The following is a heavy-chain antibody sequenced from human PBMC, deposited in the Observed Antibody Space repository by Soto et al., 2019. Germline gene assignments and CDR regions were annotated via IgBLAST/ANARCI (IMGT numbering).Heavy chain of an antibody. CDR1: GYTFTGYY. CDR2: INPKTGDT. D-gene: IGHD3-16*01. Sequence: QVQLVQSGAEARKPGASVKVSCKTSGYTFTGYYLNWVRHAPGRGLEWVGWINPKTGDTSNAQKSQGRVTMTTDTSISTGYMDLSGLKADDSAVYYCVIGDHLDRWGQGTRVTVSS. J-gene: IGHJ5*02. CDR3: VIGDHLDR. V-gene: IGHV1-2*02.